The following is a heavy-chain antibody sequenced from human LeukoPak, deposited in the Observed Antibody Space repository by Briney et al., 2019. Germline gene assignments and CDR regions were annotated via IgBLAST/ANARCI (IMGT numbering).Heavy chain of an antibody. CDR3: AKAPSLYSYGNRVDY. CDR1: GFTFSSYA. D-gene: IGHD5-18*01. CDR2: ISGSGGST. J-gene: IGHJ4*02. V-gene: IGHV3-23*01. Sequence: PGGSLRLSCAASGFTFSSYAMSWVRQAPGKGLEWVSAISGSGGSTYYADSVKGRFTISRDNSKNTLYLQMNSLRAEDTAVYHCAKAPSLYSYGNRVDYWGQGTLVTVSS.